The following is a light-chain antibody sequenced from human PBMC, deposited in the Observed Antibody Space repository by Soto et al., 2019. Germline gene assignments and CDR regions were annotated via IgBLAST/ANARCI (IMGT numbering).Light chain of an antibody. CDR3: AAWDDSMSGVV. J-gene: IGLJ2*01. V-gene: IGLV1-47*01. CDR1: SSNIGSNY. Sequence: QSVLTQPPSASGTPGQRVTISCSGSSSNIGSNYVYWYQQLQGTAPNLLIYRNNQRPSGVPDRFSGSKSGTSASLAIRGLRSEDEAEYYCAAWDDSMSGVVFGGGTQLTVL. CDR2: RNN.